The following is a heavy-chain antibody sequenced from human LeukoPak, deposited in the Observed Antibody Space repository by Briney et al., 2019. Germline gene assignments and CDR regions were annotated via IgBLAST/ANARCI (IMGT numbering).Heavy chain of an antibody. CDR1: GYIFTNYA. V-gene: IGHV1-3*01. J-gene: IGHJ4*02. D-gene: IGHD5-18*01. CDR2: FNSDKGNT. Sequence: ASVKVSCKASGYIFTNYAIHWVRQAPGQRLEWMGWFNSDKGNTEYSQKFQDRVIITRDTSASTAYMELSSLRSEDTAVYYCARDRRPTGGYSYGGTDYWGQGTLVTVSS. CDR3: ARDRRPTGGYSYGGTDY.